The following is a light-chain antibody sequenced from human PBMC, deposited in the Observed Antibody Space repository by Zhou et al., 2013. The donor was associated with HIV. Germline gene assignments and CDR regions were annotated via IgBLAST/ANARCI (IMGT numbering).Light chain of an antibody. Sequence: DIVMTQSPLSLPVTPGEPASISCRSGQSLLHSNGFNYLHWYLQKPGQSPQLLIYLGSDRASGVPDRFSGSGSGTDFTLKISRVEAEDVGVYYCMQDLQTPLTFGGGTKGEIK. V-gene: IGKV2-28*01. CDR3: MQDLQTPLT. J-gene: IGKJ4*01. CDR1: QSLLHSNGFNY. CDR2: LGS.